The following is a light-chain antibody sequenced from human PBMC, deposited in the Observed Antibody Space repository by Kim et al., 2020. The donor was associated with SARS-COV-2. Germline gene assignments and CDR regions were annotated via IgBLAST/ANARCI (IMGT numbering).Light chain of an antibody. CDR3: HQRNSWPQT. V-gene: IGKV3-11*01. Sequence: LSPGERATLSCRASQFITTYLAWYQQKPGQAPRLLIHDASNRATGIPGRFRGSGSGTDFTLTISRLEPEDSAIYYCHQRNSWPQTFGQGTKVDIK. CDR2: DAS. J-gene: IGKJ1*01. CDR1: QFITTY.